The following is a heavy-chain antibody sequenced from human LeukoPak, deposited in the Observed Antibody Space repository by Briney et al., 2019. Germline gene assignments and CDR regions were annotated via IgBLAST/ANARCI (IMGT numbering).Heavy chain of an antibody. CDR3: ARGTPSSSGWLYYGMDV. V-gene: IGHV3-30-3*01. D-gene: IGHD6-19*01. CDR1: GFNFNHAW. CDR2: ISYDGSNK. Sequence: QSGGSLRLSCTASGFNFNHAWMTWVRQAPGKGLEWVAVISYDGSNKYYADSVKGRFTISRDNSKNTLYLQMNSLRAEDTAVYYCARGTPSSSGWLYYGMDVWGQGTTVTVSS. J-gene: IGHJ6*02.